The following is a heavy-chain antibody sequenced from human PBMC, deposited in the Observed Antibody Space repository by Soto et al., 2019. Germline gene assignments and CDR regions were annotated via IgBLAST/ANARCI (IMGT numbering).Heavy chain of an antibody. CDR3: ARVALGYDYADV. V-gene: IGHV1-46*02. CDR2: INPSGDGT. Sequence: QVQLVQSGAEVKKPGASVKVSCKAFGYTFNAFYMHWVRQAPGQGLEWMGVINPSGDGTSYVQKAQGRITMTRDTSTSTVYMELSSLRSEDTAVYYCARVALGYDYADVWGQGTTVTVSS. J-gene: IGHJ6*02. CDR1: GYTFNAFY. D-gene: IGHD4-17*01.